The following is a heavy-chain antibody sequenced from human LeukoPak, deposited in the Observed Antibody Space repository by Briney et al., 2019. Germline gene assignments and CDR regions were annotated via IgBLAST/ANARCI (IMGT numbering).Heavy chain of an antibody. CDR2: INPSGGST. CDR3: ARDPGGGYYDSSGYFDY. J-gene: IGHJ4*02. V-gene: IGHV1-46*01. CDR1: GYTFTSYY. Sequence: ASVKVSCKASGYTFTSYYIHWVRQAPGQGLEWMGIINPSGGSTIYAQKFQGRVTMTRDTSTSRVFMELSTMRSEDTAVYYCARDPGGGYYDSSGYFDYWGQGTLVTVSS. D-gene: IGHD3-22*01.